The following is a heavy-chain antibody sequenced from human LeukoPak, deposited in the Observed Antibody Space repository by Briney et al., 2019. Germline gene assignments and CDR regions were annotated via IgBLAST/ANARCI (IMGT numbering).Heavy chain of an antibody. D-gene: IGHD6-19*01. CDR1: GGSASSSNYY. Sequence: LETLSLTCTVSGGSASSSNYYWGWIRQSPGKGLEWIGSIFYSRSTYYNPSLKSRVTISIDTSEHQFSLKLSSVTAADTAVYDCATTPALAVGGDLDPKEWGQGTLVTVSS. V-gene: IGHV4-39*01. J-gene: IGHJ4*02. CDR2: IFYSRST. CDR3: ATTPALAVGGDLDPKE.